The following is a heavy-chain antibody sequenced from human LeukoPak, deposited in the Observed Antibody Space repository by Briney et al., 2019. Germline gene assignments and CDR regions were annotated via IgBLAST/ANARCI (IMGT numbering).Heavy chain of an antibody. Sequence: PSETLSLTCGVSGGSFRGSYWGWIRQPPGKGLEWIGEINLSGSTNYNSPLTSRGTISLDTSKNQFSLNLRSVTTADTAVYYCARVSISLFGVVTAHFDSLGQGTLVAVSS. CDR1: GGSFRGSY. CDR3: ARVSISLFGVVTAHFDS. CDR2: INLSGST. V-gene: IGHV4-34*01. D-gene: IGHD3-3*01. J-gene: IGHJ4*02.